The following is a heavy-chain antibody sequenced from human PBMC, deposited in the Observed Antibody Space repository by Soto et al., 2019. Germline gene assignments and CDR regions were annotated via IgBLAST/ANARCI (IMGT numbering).Heavy chain of an antibody. Sequence: GGSLRLSCAASGFTFSSYAMHWVRQAPGKGLEWAAVISYDGSNKYYADSVKGRFTISRDNSKNKLYLQMNSLRAEDTAVYYCARVGVLMGYAIDYWGQGTLVTVSS. V-gene: IGHV3-30-3*01. J-gene: IGHJ4*02. CDR3: ARVGVLMGYAIDY. D-gene: IGHD2-8*01. CDR1: GFTFSSYA. CDR2: ISYDGSNK.